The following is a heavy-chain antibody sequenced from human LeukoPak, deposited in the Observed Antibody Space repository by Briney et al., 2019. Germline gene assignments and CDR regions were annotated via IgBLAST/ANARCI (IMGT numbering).Heavy chain of an antibody. CDR3: ATTRPGPTYFYYGLGV. J-gene: IGHJ6*02. CDR2: INHSGGT. Sequence: SETLSLTCAVYGGPLSGFYWSWIRQPPGKGLEWIGEINHSGGTNFNPSLKSRVTISVDTSKSHFSLRLSSVTGADTAVYYCATTRPGPTYFYYGLGVWGQGTTVTVSS. V-gene: IGHV4-34*01. D-gene: IGHD4-17*01. CDR1: GGPLSGFY.